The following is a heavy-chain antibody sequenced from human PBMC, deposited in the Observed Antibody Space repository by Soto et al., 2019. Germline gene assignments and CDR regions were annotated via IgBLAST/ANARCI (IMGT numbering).Heavy chain of an antibody. CDR2: INHSGST. J-gene: IGHJ4*02. CDR1: GGSFSGYY. D-gene: IGHD6-13*01. CDR3: ARTSPGYSSSWYSFDY. Sequence: QVQLQQWGAGLLKPSETLSLTCAVYGGSFSGYYWSWIRQPPGKGLEWIGEINHSGSTNYNPSLKSRVTXXXXXXXXXXXXXXXXXXXXXXAVYYCARTSPGYSSSWYSFDYWGQGTLVTVSS. V-gene: IGHV4-34*01.